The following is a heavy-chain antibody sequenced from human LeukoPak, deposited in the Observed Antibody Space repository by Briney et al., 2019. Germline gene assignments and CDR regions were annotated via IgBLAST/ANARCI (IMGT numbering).Heavy chain of an antibody. CDR2: MNPNSGNT. CDR1: GYTFTSYD. Sequence: ASVKVSCKASGYTFTSYDVNWVRQATGQGLEWMGWMNPNSGNTGYVQKFQGRVTMTRNTSITTAYMELSSLRSEDTAVYYCARGAYYGSGSYYSAFDIWGQGTMVTVSS. D-gene: IGHD3-10*01. J-gene: IGHJ3*02. CDR3: ARGAYYGSGSYYSAFDI. V-gene: IGHV1-8*01.